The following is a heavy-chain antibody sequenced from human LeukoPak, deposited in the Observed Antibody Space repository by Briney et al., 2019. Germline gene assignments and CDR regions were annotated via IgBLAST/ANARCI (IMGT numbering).Heavy chain of an antibody. Sequence: GGSLRLSCAASGFTFSSYAMHWVRQAPGRGLEWVAVISYDGSNKYYADSVKGRFTISRDNSKNTLYLQMNSLRAEDTAVYYCARHVLDTAMVLDYWGQGTLVTVSS. J-gene: IGHJ4*02. V-gene: IGHV3-30*04. D-gene: IGHD5-18*01. CDR2: ISYDGSNK. CDR3: ARHVLDTAMVLDY. CDR1: GFTFSSYA.